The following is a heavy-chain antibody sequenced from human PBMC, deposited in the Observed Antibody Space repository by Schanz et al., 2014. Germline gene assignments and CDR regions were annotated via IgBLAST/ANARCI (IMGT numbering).Heavy chain of an antibody. J-gene: IGHJ3*02. CDR3: AKGRFGELSAFDI. D-gene: IGHD3-10*01. Sequence: EVQLVESGGGLVKPGGSLRLSCGVSGFTASSHSMNWVRQAPGKGLEWVSAISGSGGSTYYADSVKGRFTISRDNSKNTLYLQMNSLRAEDTAVYYCAKGRFGELSAFDIWGQGTMVTVSS. CDR2: ISGSGGST. CDR1: GFTASSHS. V-gene: IGHV3-23*04.